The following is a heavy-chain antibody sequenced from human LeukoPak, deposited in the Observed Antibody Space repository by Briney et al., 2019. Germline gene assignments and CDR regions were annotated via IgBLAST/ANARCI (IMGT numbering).Heavy chain of an antibody. D-gene: IGHD3-10*01. CDR1: GGSISSGDYY. Sequence: SETLSLTCTVSGGSISSGDYYWSWIRQPPGKGLEWIGYIYYSGSTYYNPSLKSRVTISVDTSKNQFSLKLSSVTAADTAVYYCARMPPKGWFGEFNWFDPWGLGTLVTVSS. CDR3: ARMPPKGWFGEFNWFDP. V-gene: IGHV4-30-4*08. J-gene: IGHJ5*02. CDR2: IYYSGST.